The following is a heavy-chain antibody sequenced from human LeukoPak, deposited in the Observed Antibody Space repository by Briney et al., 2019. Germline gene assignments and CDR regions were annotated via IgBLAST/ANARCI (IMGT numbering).Heavy chain of an antibody. J-gene: IGHJ6*03. Sequence: ASETLSLTCVVSDYSITSGDYWAWIRQPPGKGLEWIGSIYNSVSTSYNPSLKSRVTMSVDPSKNQFSLNLRSVTAADTAVYYCASATTVTTGWPLYYYYYYYMDVWGKGTTVTVSS. V-gene: IGHV4-38-2*01. D-gene: IGHD4-17*01. CDR2: IYNSVST. CDR3: ASATTVTTGWPLYYYYYYYMDV. CDR1: DYSITSGDY.